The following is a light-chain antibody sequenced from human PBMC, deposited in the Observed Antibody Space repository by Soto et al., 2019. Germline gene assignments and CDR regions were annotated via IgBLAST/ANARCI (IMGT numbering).Light chain of an antibody. CDR2: KAS. CDR1: QTISSW. CDR3: QQYNTYLT. Sequence: DIQMTQSPSTLSGSVGDRVTITCRASQTISSWLAWYQQKPGKAPKLLIYKASTLKSGVPSRFSGSGSGTEFTLTISSLQPDDLATYYCQQYNTYLTFGGGTKVDIK. V-gene: IGKV1-5*03. J-gene: IGKJ4*01.